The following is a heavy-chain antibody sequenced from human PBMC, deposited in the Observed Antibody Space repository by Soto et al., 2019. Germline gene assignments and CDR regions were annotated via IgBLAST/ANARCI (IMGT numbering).Heavy chain of an antibody. CDR3: AKFSSSWYVYYYGMDV. J-gene: IGHJ6*02. Sequence: PGGSLRLSCAASGFTFSSYGMHWVRQAPGKGLEWVAVISYDGSNKYYADSVKGRFTISRDNSKNTLYLQMNSLRAEDTAVYYCAKFSSSWYVYYYGMDVWGQGTTVTVSS. CDR1: GFTFSSYG. CDR2: ISYDGSNK. D-gene: IGHD6-13*01. V-gene: IGHV3-30*18.